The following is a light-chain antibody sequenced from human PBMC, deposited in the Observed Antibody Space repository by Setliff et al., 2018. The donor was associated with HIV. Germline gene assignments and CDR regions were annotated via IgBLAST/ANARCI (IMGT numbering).Light chain of an antibody. J-gene: IGLJ3*02. V-gene: IGLV2-23*01. Sequence: QSALTQPASVSGSPGQSITISCTGVTSDAGYYNFVSWHQQDPGKAPKLIIYEGTKRPSGVSDRFSGSKSDNTASLTISGLQAEDEGDYYCCSYAGRGTWVFGGGTK. CDR1: TSDAGYYNF. CDR2: EGT. CDR3: CSYAGRGTWV.